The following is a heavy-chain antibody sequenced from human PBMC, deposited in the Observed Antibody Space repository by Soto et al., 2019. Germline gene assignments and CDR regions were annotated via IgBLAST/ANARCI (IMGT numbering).Heavy chain of an antibody. V-gene: IGHV3-33*01. Sequence: QVQLVESGGGVVQPGRSLRLSCAASGFTFSNYGMHWVRQAPGKGLEWVAVIWSDGSNKYYADSVKGRFSISRDNSKNTLYMQINSLRAEDTAVYYCARRGSGTYSIDYWGQGTPVTVSS. CDR1: GFTFSNYG. D-gene: IGHD1-26*01. CDR3: ARRGSGTYSIDY. CDR2: IWSDGSNK. J-gene: IGHJ4*02.